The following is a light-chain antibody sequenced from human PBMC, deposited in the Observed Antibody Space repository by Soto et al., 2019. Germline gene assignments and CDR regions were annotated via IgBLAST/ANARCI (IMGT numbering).Light chain of an antibody. V-gene: IGLV2-14*01. CDR2: DVS. CDR3: SSYTSSSTLGHVV. CDR1: SSDVGGYNY. Sequence: QSALTQPASVSGSPGQSITISCTGTSSDVGGYNYVSWYQQHPGKAPKLMIYDVSNRPSGASNRFSGSKSGNTASLTISGLQAEDEADYYCSSYTSSSTLGHVVFGGGTKLTVL. J-gene: IGLJ2*01.